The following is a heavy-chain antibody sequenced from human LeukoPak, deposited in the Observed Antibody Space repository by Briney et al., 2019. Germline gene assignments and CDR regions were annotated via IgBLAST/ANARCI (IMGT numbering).Heavy chain of an antibody. CDR3: AKGGWLDD. J-gene: IGHJ4*02. CDR2: ITGRSDKT. D-gene: IGHD6-19*01. Sequence: PGGPLRLSCAASGFTFNDYYMSWIRQAPGKGLEWVSTITGRSDKTYYTDSVKGRFVTSRDNSKDTLYLQMNSLRAEDTALYDCAKGGWLDDLGQGALVTVSS. CDR1: GFTFNDYY. V-gene: IGHV3-23*01.